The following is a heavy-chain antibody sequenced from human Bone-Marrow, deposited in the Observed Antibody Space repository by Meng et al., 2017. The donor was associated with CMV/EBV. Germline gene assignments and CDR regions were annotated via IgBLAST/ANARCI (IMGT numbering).Heavy chain of an antibody. Sequence: GESLKISCAASGTTVSSNYMSWVRQAPGKGLEWVGRIKSKTDGGTTDYAAPVKGRFTISRDDSKNTLYLQMNSLKTEDTAVYYCTTEDIVVVPAAIGSSVYYYGMDVWGQGTRVTVSS. J-gene: IGHJ6*02. CDR3: TTEDIVVVPAAIGSSVYYYGMDV. V-gene: IGHV3-15*01. CDR1: GTTVSSNY. CDR2: IKSKTDGGTT. D-gene: IGHD2-2*02.